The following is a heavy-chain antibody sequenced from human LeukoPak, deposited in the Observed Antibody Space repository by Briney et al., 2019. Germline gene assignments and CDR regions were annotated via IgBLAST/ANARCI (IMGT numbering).Heavy chain of an antibody. CDR3: ARAIYDSSGYYPYYFDY. Sequence: GGSLRLSCAASGFTFSDYGMSWVRQAPGKGLEWVSGINWNGGSTGYADSVKGRFTISRDNAKNSLYLQMNSLRAEDTALYYCARAIYDSSGYYPYYFDYWGQGTLVTVSS. CDR2: INWNGGST. V-gene: IGHV3-20*04. CDR1: GFTFSDYG. J-gene: IGHJ4*02. D-gene: IGHD3-22*01.